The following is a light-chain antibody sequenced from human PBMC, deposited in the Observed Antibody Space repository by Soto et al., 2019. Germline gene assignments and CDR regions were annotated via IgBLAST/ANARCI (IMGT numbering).Light chain of an antibody. Sequence: EIMLTQSPATLSLSPGERATLSCRASQSVSNNLAWYQQEPGQAPRLLLYAASNRATGIPARFSGSGSGTDFRLTISSLGPEDFAVYDCLQRDTWLTFGGGTKVEIK. CDR2: AAS. CDR3: LQRDTWLT. CDR1: QSVSNN. V-gene: IGKV3-11*01. J-gene: IGKJ4*01.